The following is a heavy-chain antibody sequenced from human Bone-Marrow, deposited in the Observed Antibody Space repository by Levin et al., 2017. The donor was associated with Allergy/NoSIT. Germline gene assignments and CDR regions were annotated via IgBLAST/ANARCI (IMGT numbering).Heavy chain of an antibody. CDR3: AREGLGGMDV. D-gene: IGHD3-16*01. V-gene: IGHV3-48*04. CDR2: ISSTGNVV. CDR1: GFTFSSYS. Sequence: PGESLKISCVGSGFTFSSYSMNWVRQAPGKGLEWVSYISSTGNVVYYTDSVKGRFTISRDNAQNSISLQIRSLRAEDTALYYCAREGLGGMDVWGQGTTVTVSS. J-gene: IGHJ6*02.